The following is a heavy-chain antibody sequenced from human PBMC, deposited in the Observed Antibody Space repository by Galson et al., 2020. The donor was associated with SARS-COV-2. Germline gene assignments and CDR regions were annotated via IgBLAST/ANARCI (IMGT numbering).Heavy chain of an antibody. CDR3: ARDPGYYDTSGHYRYFDL. V-gene: IGHV4-30-2*06. J-gene: IGHJ2*01. Sequence: ASETLSLTCTVFGGSISSGGYSWSWIRQSPGRGLEWVAYIYPSGSPSYNPSLESRVTISIDKSKNQFSLSLTSVTAADTAVYYCARDPGYYDTSGHYRYFDLWGRGTLVTVSS. CDR2: IYPSGSP. CDR1: GGSISSGGYS. D-gene: IGHD3-22*01.